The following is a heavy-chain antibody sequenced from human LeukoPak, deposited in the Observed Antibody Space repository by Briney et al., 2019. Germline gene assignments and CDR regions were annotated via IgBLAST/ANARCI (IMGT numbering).Heavy chain of an antibody. Sequence: ASVKVSCKASGYTFTDYYIHWVRQAPGQGLEWMGWINPNSGGTNYAQKFQGRVTMTRDTSISTAYMELSRLRSDDTAVYYCARDVEYSSSAGGYYFDYWGQGTLVTVSS. CDR1: GYTFTDYY. V-gene: IGHV1-2*02. D-gene: IGHD6-6*01. CDR2: INPNSGGT. J-gene: IGHJ4*02. CDR3: ARDVEYSSSAGGYYFDY.